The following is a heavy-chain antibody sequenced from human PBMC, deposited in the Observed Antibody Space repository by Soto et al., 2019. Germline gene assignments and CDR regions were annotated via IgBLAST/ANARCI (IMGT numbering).Heavy chain of an antibody. CDR1: GFSFSNYA. CDR2: LCNRGRST. V-gene: IGHV3-23*01. J-gene: IGHJ2*01. D-gene: IGHD3-10*01. CDR3: AKDLEVYGSGFPWYFDL. Sequence: GGSLRLSCAASGFSFSNYAMTWVRQAPGKGLEWVSALCNRGRSTYYPYSVGGRFTISRDNSKNTLYLQMDSLRADDTAVYYCAKDLEVYGSGFPWYFDLWGRGTLVTVSS.